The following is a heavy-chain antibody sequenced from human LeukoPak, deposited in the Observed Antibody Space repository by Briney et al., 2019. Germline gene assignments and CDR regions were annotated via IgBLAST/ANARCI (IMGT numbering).Heavy chain of an antibody. D-gene: IGHD3-3*01. Sequence: GASVKVSCKASGYTFTSYGISWVRQAPGQGLEWMGWISVYNGNTNYAQKLQGRVTMTTDTSTSTAYMELRSLRSDDTAVYYCAREVAYDGRPLDFWSGSAAFDIWGQGTMVTVSS. CDR2: ISVYNGNT. CDR1: GYTFTSYG. CDR3: AREVAYDGRPLDFWSGSAAFDI. J-gene: IGHJ3*02. V-gene: IGHV1-18*01.